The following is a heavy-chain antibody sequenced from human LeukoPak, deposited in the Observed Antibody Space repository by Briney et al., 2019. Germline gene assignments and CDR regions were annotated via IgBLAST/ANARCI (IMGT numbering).Heavy chain of an antibody. CDR2: ISGSGGST. CDR3: AKDRTRTTFG. Sequence: PGGSLRLSCAASGFTFSSYGMSWVRQAPGKGLEWVSGISGSGGSTNYADSVKGRFTISRDNSKNTLFVQMDSLRAEDTAVYYCAKDRTRTTFGGGQGTLVTVSS. J-gene: IGHJ4*02. V-gene: IGHV3-23*01. D-gene: IGHD1-1*01. CDR1: GFTFSSYG.